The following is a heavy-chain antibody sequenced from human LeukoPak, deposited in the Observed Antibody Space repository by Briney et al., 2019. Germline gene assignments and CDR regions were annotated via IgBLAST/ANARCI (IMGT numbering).Heavy chain of an antibody. V-gene: IGHV3-23*01. D-gene: IGHD2-21*01. J-gene: IGHJ4*02. CDR1: GFTFSSYA. CDR3: ATEKGDSPDY. CDR2: TSGSGGNT. Sequence: GGSLRLSCAASGFTFSSYAMSWVRQAPGKGLEWVSATSGSGGNTYYADSVKGRFTVSRDNSKNTLYLQMNSLTAEDTAVYYCATEKGDSPDYWGQGTLVTVSS.